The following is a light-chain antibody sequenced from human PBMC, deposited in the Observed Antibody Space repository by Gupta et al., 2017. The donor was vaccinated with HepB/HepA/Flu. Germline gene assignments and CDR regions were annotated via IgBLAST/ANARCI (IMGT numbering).Light chain of an antibody. CDR3: NSQASSGNHRV. V-gene: IGLV3-19*01. Sequence: SSELTQDPAVSVALGQTVRITCQGDSLRSYYASWYQQKPGQAPVLVIYGKNNRPSGITDRFSGSSSGNTASLTITGAQAEDEADYYWNSQASSGNHRVFGGGTKLTVL. CDR2: GKN. CDR1: SLRSYY. J-gene: IGLJ2*01.